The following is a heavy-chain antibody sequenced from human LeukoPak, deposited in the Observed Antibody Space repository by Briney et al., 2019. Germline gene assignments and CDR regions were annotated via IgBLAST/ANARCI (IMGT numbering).Heavy chain of an antibody. J-gene: IGHJ3*02. Sequence: GGSLRLSCAASGFTFSSYDMHWVRQATGKGLEWVSAIGTAGDPYYPGSVKGRFTISRENAKNSLYLQMNSLRAGDTAVYYCARAATFTYAFDIWGQGTMVTVSS. CDR2: IGTAGDP. CDR1: GFTFSSYD. V-gene: IGHV3-13*05. D-gene: IGHD2-15*01. CDR3: ARAATFTYAFDI.